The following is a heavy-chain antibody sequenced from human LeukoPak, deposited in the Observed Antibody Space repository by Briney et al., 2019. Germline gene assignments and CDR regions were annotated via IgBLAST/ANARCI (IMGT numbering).Heavy chain of an antibody. D-gene: IGHD2-2*01. Sequence: GESPKTSCKGSGYNFASYWIGWVRQMPGKGLEWMGIIYPGDSDIRYSPSFQGQVIISADKSISTAYLQWSSLKASDTAIYYCARSCSSTSCYLTDAFDIWGQGTMVTVSS. V-gene: IGHV5-51*03. CDR2: IYPGDSDI. CDR1: GYNFASYW. J-gene: IGHJ3*02. CDR3: ARSCSSTSCYLTDAFDI.